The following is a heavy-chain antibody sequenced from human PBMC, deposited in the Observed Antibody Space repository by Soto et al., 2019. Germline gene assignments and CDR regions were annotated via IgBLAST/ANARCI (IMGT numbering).Heavy chain of an antibody. CDR1: VGTFSSYT. D-gene: IGHD3-9*01. CDR2: IIPILGIA. CDR3: ARENRYQYYFDY. V-gene: IGHV1-69*04. Sequence: SVKVSCKASVGTFSSYTISWVRQAHGQGLEWMGRIIPILGIANYAQKFQGRVTITADKSTSTAYMELSSLRSEDTAVYYCARENRYQYYFDYWGQGTLVTVSS. J-gene: IGHJ4*02.